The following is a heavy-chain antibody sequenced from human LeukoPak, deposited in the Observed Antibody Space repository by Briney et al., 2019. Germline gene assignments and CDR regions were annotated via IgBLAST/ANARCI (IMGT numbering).Heavy chain of an antibody. V-gene: IGHV4-31*03. CDR3: ARWLGNLNWFDP. CDR1: GGSISSGGYY. J-gene: IGHJ5*02. D-gene: IGHD1-26*01. Sequence: SETLSLTCTVSGGSISSGGYYWSWIRQHPGKGLEWIGYIYYSGSTYYNPSLKSRVTISVDTSKNQFSLKLSSVTAADTAVYYCARWLGNLNWFDPWGQGTLVTVSS. CDR2: IYYSGST.